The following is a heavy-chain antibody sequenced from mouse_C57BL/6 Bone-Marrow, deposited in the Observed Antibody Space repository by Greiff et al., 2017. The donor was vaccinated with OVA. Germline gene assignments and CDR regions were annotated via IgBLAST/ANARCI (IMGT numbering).Heavy chain of an antibody. Sequence: QVQLQQPGAELVRPGTSVKLSCKASGYTFTSYWMHWVKQRPGQGLEWIGVIDPSDSYTNYNQKFKGKATLTVDTSSGTAYMQLSSLTSEDSAVYYCAKGDDYNSYFDYWGQGTTLTVSS. CDR3: AKGDDYNSYFDY. CDR2: IDPSDSYT. V-gene: IGHV1-59*01. J-gene: IGHJ2*01. D-gene: IGHD2-4*01. CDR1: GYTFTSYW.